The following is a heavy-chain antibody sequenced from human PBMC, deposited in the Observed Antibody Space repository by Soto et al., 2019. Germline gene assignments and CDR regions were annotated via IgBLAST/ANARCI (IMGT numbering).Heavy chain of an antibody. D-gene: IGHD1-7*01. Sequence: GGSLRLSCAASGFTFSSYAMHWVRQAPGKGLEYVSAISSNGGSTYYANSVKGRFTISRDNSKNTLYLQMGSLRAEDMAVYYCAREPRTTGAYYYYYMDVWGKGTTVTVSS. V-gene: IGHV3-64*01. CDR3: AREPRTTGAYYYYYMDV. CDR2: ISSNGGST. CDR1: GFTFSSYA. J-gene: IGHJ6*03.